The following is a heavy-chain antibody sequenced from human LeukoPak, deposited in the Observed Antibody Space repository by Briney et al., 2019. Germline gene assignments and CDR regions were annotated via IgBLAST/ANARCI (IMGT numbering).Heavy chain of an antibody. J-gene: IGHJ6*03. CDR2: ISAYNGNT. V-gene: IGHV1-18*01. CDR3: ARGGPGSGGYYYMDV. D-gene: IGHD2-15*01. CDR1: GYTFTSYG. Sequence: ASVKVSCKASGYTFTSYGISWVRQAPGQGLEWMGWISAYNGNTNYAQKLQGRVTMTRDMSTSTVYMELSSLRSEDTAVYYCARGGPGSGGYYYMDVWGKGTTVTVSS.